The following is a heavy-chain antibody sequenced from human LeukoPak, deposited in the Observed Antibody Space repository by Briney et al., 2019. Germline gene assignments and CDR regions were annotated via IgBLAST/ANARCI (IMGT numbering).Heavy chain of an antibody. V-gene: IGHV4-59*01. Sequence: SETLSLTCTVSGGSISSNYWSWIRQPPGKGLEWIGYIYYSGSTNYNPSLKGRVTISIDTSKNQFSLKLASVTAADTAVYYCARGTGGWYFDLWGRGTLVTVSS. CDR2: IYYSGST. CDR3: ARGTGGWYFDL. D-gene: IGHD1/OR15-1a*01. CDR1: GGSISSNY. J-gene: IGHJ2*01.